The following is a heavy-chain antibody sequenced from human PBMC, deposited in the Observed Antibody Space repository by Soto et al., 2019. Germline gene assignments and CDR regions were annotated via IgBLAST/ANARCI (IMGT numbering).Heavy chain of an antibody. CDR3: ARTSQHDDSSGYYPVSGFDY. D-gene: IGHD3-22*01. V-gene: IGHV1-18*04. Sequence: ASVKVSGKASGYTFTSYGISWVRQAPGQGLEWMGWISAYNGNTNYAQKLQGRVTMTTDTSTSTGYMELRSLRSDDTAVYYCARTSQHDDSSGYYPVSGFDYWGQRTLVPVSS. CDR2: ISAYNGNT. J-gene: IGHJ4*02. CDR1: GYTFTSYG.